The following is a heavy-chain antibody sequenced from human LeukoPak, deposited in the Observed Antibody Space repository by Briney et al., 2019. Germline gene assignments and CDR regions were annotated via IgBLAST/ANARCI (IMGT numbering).Heavy chain of an antibody. Sequence: SETLSLTCTVSGGSISSYYWSWIRQPPGMGLEWIGYIYYSGSTNYNPSLKSRVTISVDTSKNQFSLKLSSVTAADTAVYYCAKGRGYSYGLFDYWGQGTLVTVSS. J-gene: IGHJ4*02. V-gene: IGHV4-59*01. CDR3: AKGRGYSYGLFDY. CDR2: IYYSGST. CDR1: GGSISSYY. D-gene: IGHD5-18*01.